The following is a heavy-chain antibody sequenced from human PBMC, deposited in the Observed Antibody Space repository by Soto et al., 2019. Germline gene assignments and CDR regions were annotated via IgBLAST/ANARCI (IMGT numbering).Heavy chain of an antibody. J-gene: IGHJ4*02. CDR1: GFTFSSYA. CDR2: ISSNGGST. Sequence: GGSLRLSCAASGFTFSSYAMHWVRQAPGKGLEYVSAISSNGGSTYYANSVKGRFTISRDNSKSTLYLQMGSLRAEDMAVYYCARDFSDFDWLLDYWGQGTLVTVSS. D-gene: IGHD3-9*01. V-gene: IGHV3-64*01. CDR3: ARDFSDFDWLLDY.